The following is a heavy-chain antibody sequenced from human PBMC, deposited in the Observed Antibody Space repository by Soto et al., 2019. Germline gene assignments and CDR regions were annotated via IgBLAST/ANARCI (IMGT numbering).Heavy chain of an antibody. CDR3: ATDVITMVRGVISDY. V-gene: IGHV1-24*01. Sequence: GASVKVSCKVSGYTLTELSMHWVRQAPGKGLEWMGGFDPEDGETIYAQKFQGRVTMTEDTSTDTAYMELSSLRSEDTAVYYCATDVITMVRGVISDYWGQETLVTVSS. CDR2: FDPEDGET. J-gene: IGHJ4*02. CDR1: GYTLTELS. D-gene: IGHD3-10*01.